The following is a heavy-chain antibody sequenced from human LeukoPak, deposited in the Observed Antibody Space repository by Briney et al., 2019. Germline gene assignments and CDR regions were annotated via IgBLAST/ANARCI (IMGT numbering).Heavy chain of an antibody. J-gene: IGHJ4*02. Sequence: GGSLRLSCAASGFTFSSYTLNWVRQAPGKGLEWVSSISSAGGYIYYADSVKGRFTISRNNAKNSLYLQMNSLRAVDTAVYYCARDLYSSGWGYFDYWGQGTLVTVSS. CDR1: GFTFSSYT. CDR3: ARDLYSSGWGYFDY. D-gene: IGHD6-19*01. V-gene: IGHV3-21*04. CDR2: ISSAGGYI.